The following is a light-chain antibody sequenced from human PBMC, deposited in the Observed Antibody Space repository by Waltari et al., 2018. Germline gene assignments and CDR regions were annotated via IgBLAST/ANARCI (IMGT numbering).Light chain of an antibody. J-gene: IGLJ2*01. CDR2: LDSDGSH. CDR3: QTWGTGFVV. CDR1: SGHSDYS. V-gene: IGLV4-69*01. Sequence: QLALTQSPSASASLGASVKLTCTLSSGHSDYSIAWHQQQPEKGPRYLMKLDSDGSHTMGDGIPHRFSGSSCGAERYLTISSLQYEDEADYYCQTWGTGFVVFGGGTKLTVL.